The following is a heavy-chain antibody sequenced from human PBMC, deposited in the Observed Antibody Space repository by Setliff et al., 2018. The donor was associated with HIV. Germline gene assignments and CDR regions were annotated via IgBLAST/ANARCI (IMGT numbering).Heavy chain of an antibody. CDR1: GFTFSSYG. CDR2: FYYSGST. CDR3: AIFPLSNCGGDCYSDYYYGMDV. V-gene: IGHV4-38-2*01. D-gene: IGHD2-21*02. J-gene: IGHJ6*02. Sequence: KPSETLSLRLSCAASGFTFSSYGMHWIRQPPGKGLEWIGSFYYSGSTSYNPSLKSRVTISVDTSKNQFSLKLSSVTAADTAVYYCAIFPLSNCGGDCYSDYYYGMDVWGQGTTVTVSS.